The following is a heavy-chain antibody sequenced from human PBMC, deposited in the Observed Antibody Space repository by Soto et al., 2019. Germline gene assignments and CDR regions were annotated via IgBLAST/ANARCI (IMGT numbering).Heavy chain of an antibody. Sequence: GGSLRLSCAASGFTFSSYSMNWVRQAPGKGLEWVSYISSSSSTIYYADSVKGRFTISRDNAKNSLYLQMNSLRDEDTAVYYCARDSPLGYFWCGYYHPLGYAMYVWAQRTTVTVSS. CDR3: ARDSPLGYFWCGYYHPLGYAMYV. CDR2: ISSSSSTI. J-gene: IGHJ6*02. CDR1: GFTFSSYS. V-gene: IGHV3-48*02. D-gene: IGHD3-3*01.